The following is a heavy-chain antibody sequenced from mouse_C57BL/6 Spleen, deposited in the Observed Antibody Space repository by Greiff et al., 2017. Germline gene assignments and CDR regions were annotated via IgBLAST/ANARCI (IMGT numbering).Heavy chain of an antibody. Sequence: EVKLVESGGGLVKPGGSLKLSCAASGFTFSSYAMSWVRQTPEKRLEWVATISDGGSYTYYPDNVKGRFTISRDNAKNNLYLQMSHLKSEDTAMYYCARDDRYYWKSMDYWGQGTSVTVSS. D-gene: IGHD1-1*01. CDR1: GFTFSSYA. CDR2: ISDGGSYT. V-gene: IGHV5-4*01. CDR3: ARDDRYYWKSMDY. J-gene: IGHJ4*01.